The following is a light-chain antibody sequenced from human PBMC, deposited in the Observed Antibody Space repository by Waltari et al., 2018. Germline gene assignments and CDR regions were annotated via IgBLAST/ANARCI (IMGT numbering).Light chain of an antibody. CDR1: DIGSKN. Sequence: SFVLTQPPSVSVAPGKKAKITCGGNDIGSKNVHWYQQKPGQAPVVVVYYVTDRPSGIPERFSGSTSGNTATLTINRVEAGDEADYFCQVWDSSSDPVVFGGGTKLTVL. CDR2: YVT. V-gene: IGLV3-21*04. CDR3: QVWDSSSDPVV. J-gene: IGLJ3*02.